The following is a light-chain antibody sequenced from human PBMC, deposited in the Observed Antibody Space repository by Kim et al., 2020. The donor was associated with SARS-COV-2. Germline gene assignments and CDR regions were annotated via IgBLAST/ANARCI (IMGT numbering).Light chain of an antibody. Sequence: QKVTISWCGSSSNIGNNYVSWYQQLPRTAPKLLIYDNNKRPSGIPDRFSGSKSGTSATLGITGLQTGDEADYYCGTWDSSLSAYYVFGTGTKVTVL. CDR1: SSNIGNNY. J-gene: IGLJ1*01. CDR3: GTWDSSLSAYYV. V-gene: IGLV1-51*01. CDR2: DNN.